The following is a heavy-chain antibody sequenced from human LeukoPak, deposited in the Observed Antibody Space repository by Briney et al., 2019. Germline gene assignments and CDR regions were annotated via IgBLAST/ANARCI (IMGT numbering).Heavy chain of an antibody. Sequence: SKTLSLTCSVSGGSMSGAYWSWIRQAPGKGLEWIGYIYYRGSTDYNPSLESRVTISIDTSKNHFSLNLTAITAADTAIYYCARTGSGRYYYAMDVWGQGTSVTVSS. CDR1: GGSMSGAY. V-gene: IGHV4-59*01. J-gene: IGHJ6*02. D-gene: IGHD5-12*01. CDR2: IYYRGST. CDR3: ARTGSGRYYYAMDV.